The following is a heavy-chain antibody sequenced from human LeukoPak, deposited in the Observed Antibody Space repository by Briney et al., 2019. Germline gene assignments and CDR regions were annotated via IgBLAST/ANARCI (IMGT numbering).Heavy chain of an antibody. Sequence: SETLSLTCAVYGGSFSDYYWSWIRQPPGKGLEWIGELNHGGSTNYNPSLKSRVTIFVDTSKNQFSLKLSSVTAADTAVYYCARGLKVAATLDWFDPWGQGTLVTVSS. D-gene: IGHD2-15*01. CDR3: ARGLKVAATLDWFDP. J-gene: IGHJ5*02. V-gene: IGHV4-34*01. CDR2: LNHGGST. CDR1: GGSFSDYY.